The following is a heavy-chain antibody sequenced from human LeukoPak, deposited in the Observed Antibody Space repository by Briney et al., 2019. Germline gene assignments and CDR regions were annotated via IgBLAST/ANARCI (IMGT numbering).Heavy chain of an antibody. CDR3: ARDKPDYYDSSGYYWYFDL. CDR1: GGSISSYY. Sequence: SETLSLTCTVSGGSISSYYWSWIRQPAGKGLEWIGRIYTSGSTNYNPSLKSRVTMSVDTSKNQLSLKLSSVTAADTAVYYCARDKPDYYDSSGYYWYFDLWGRGTLVTVSS. J-gene: IGHJ2*01. CDR2: IYTSGST. D-gene: IGHD3-22*01. V-gene: IGHV4-4*07.